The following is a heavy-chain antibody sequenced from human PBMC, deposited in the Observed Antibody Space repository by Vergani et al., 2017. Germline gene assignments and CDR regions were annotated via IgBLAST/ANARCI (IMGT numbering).Heavy chain of an antibody. V-gene: IGHV3-23*01. CDR1: GFTFSSYA. J-gene: IGHJ6*02. D-gene: IGHD2-2*01. CDR3: AKDLGGYCSSTSCYYYYGMDV. CDR2: ISGSGGRT. Sequence: EVQLLESGGGLVQPGGSLRLSCAASGFTFSSYAMSWVRQAPGKGLEWVSAISGSGGRTYYADSVKGRFTTSRDKSKNTLYLHRNSLRAEDTAVYYCAKDLGGYCSSTSCYYYYGMDVWGQGTTVTVSS.